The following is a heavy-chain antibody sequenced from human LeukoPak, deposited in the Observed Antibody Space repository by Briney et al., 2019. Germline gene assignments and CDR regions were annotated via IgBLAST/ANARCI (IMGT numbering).Heavy chain of an antibody. Sequence: GGSLRLSCAASGFTLSNDWMSWVRQAPGEGLECVANIKQDGSEKYYVDSVRGRFTISRDNAKKSLYLQMNSLRAEDTAVYYCAKTLVASPGNTGGPWGQGTLVTVSS. CDR1: GFTLSNDW. CDR3: AKTLVASPGNTGGP. J-gene: IGHJ5*02. V-gene: IGHV3-7*05. D-gene: IGHD6-6*01. CDR2: IKQDGSEK.